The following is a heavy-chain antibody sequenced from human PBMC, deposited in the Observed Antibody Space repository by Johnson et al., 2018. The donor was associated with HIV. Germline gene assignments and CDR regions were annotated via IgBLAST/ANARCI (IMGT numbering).Heavy chain of an antibody. CDR2: ISYDGSNK. CDR3: AKDREYYGSGSFYAFDI. Sequence: QVQLVESGGGVVQPGRSLRLSCAASGFTFSSYAMHWVRQAPGKGLEWVTLISYDGSNKYYADSVKGRFTISRDNSKNTLYLQMGSLRAEDMAVYYCAKDREYYGSGSFYAFDIWGQGTMVTVSS. CDR1: GFTFSSYA. D-gene: IGHD3-10*01. J-gene: IGHJ3*02. V-gene: IGHV3-30*14.